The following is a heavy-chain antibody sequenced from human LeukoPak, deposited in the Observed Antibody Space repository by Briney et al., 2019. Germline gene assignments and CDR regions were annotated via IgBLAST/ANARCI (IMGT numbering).Heavy chain of an antibody. CDR2: ISDTGEST. CDR3: AKDGYYYDSSGYYDY. J-gene: IGHJ4*02. V-gene: IGHV3-23*01. D-gene: IGHD3-22*01. CDR1: GFTFSTHA. Sequence: GGSLRLSCAASGFTFSTHAMSWVRQVSGKGLEWVSSISDTGESTYYADSVKGRFTISRDNAKNTLYLQMNRLRAKDTAVYYCAKDGYYYDSSGYYDYWGQGTLVTVSS.